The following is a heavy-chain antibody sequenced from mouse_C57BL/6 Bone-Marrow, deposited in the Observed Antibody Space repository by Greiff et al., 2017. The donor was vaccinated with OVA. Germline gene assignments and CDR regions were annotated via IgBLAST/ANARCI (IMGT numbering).Heavy chain of an antibody. CDR2: VYPYNGGT. CDR1: GFTFTDYY. D-gene: IGHD1-1*01. CDR3: ARVYYYGSSEYFDV. Sequence: EVKLQESGPVLVKPGPSVKISCKASGFTFTDYYMHWVKQSHGKSLEWIGLVYPYNGGTSYNQQFKGKATLTVDTSSNTAYMEINSLTSEDSAVYYGARVYYYGSSEYFDVWGTGTTVTVSS. V-gene: IGHV1-36*01. J-gene: IGHJ1*03.